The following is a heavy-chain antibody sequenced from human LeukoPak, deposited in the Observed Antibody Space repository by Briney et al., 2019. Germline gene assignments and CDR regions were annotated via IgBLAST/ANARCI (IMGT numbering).Heavy chain of an antibody. Sequence: SETLSLTCAVYGGSFSGYYWSWIRQPPGKGLEWIGEINHSGSTNYNPSLKSRVTISVDTSKNQFSLKLSSVTAADTAVYYCARAPTTVVTRRYFDLWGRGTLVTVSS. V-gene: IGHV4-34*01. D-gene: IGHD4-23*01. CDR3: ARAPTTVVTRRYFDL. J-gene: IGHJ2*01. CDR1: GGSFSGYY. CDR2: INHSGST.